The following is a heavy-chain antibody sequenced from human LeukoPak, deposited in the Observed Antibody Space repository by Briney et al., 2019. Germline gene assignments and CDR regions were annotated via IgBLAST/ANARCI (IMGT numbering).Heavy chain of an antibody. CDR3: ARHPIPQTYYYGSGNYYL. Sequence: SETLSLTCTVSGGSISSSSYYWGWIRQPPGKGLEWIGSIYYSGSTYYNPSLKSRVTISVDTSKNQFSLKLSSVTAADTAVYYCARHPIPQTYYYGSGNYYLWGQGTLVTVSS. CDR1: GGSISSSSYY. CDR2: IYYSGST. D-gene: IGHD3-10*01. V-gene: IGHV4-39*01. J-gene: IGHJ4*02.